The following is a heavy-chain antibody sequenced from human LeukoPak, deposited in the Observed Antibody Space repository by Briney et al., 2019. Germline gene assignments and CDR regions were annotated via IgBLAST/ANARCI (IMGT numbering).Heavy chain of an antibody. CDR1: GYTFTGYY. Sequence: ASVKVSCKASGYTFTGYYMHWVRQAPGQGLEWMGWINPNSGGTKFAQNFQGRVAMTSDTPISTAYMELSRLRSDDTAVYYCARESAVYDSSGYFLHAFDIWGQGTMVTVSS. CDR2: INPNSGGT. V-gene: IGHV1-2*02. D-gene: IGHD3-22*01. J-gene: IGHJ3*02. CDR3: ARESAVYDSSGYFLHAFDI.